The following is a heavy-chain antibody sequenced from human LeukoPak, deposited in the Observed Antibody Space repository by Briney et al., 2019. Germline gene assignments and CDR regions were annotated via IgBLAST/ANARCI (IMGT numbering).Heavy chain of an antibody. CDR1: GYXFSTYW. J-gene: IGHJ4*02. CDR2: IYPGDSDT. D-gene: IGHD1-26*01. Sequence: PGESLKISCNSSGYXFSTYWIGWVRQMPGKGLEWMGIIYPGDSDTRYNPSFQGQVTISADQSTNTAYLQWSSLKASDTAIYYCGRHARMGATQSNFDYWGQATLVTVSS. V-gene: IGHV5-51*01. CDR3: GRHARMGATQSNFDY.